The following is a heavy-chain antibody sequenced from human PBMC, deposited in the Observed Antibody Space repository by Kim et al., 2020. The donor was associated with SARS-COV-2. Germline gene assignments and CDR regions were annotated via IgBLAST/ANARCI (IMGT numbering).Heavy chain of an antibody. D-gene: IGHD3-22*01. J-gene: IGHJ6*02. CDR2: ISGSGGST. CDR1: GFTFSSYA. CDR3: AKHELGITMIVARTGMDV. V-gene: IGHV3-23*01. Sequence: GGSLRLSCAASGFTFSSYAMSWVRQAPGKGLEWVSAISGSGGSTYYADSVKGRFTISRDNSKNTLYLQMNSLRAEDTAVYYCAKHELGITMIVARTGMDVWGQGTTVTVSS.